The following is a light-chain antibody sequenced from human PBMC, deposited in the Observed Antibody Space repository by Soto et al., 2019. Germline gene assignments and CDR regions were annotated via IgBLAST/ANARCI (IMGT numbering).Light chain of an antibody. V-gene: IGKV1-39*01. J-gene: IGKJ4*01. CDR2: AAS. CDR1: QSIARH. Sequence: DIQMTQSPSSLSASVGDRVIITCRASQSIARHLHWYQQKPGKAPDLLIYAASSLQSGVPSRFSGSGSGTDFTLTISSLQPEDFATYYCQQSFSTPLTFGGGTKVEIK. CDR3: QQSFSTPLT.